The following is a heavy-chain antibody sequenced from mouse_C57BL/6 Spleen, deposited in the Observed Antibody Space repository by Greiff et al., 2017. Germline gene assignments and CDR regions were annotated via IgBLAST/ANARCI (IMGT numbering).Heavy chain of an antibody. D-gene: IGHD2-4*01. CDR3: ARWGDYRYYFDY. V-gene: IGHV1-81*01. Sequence: VQLQQSGAELARPGASVKLSCKASGYTFTSYGISWVKQRTGQGLEWIGEIYPRSGNTYYNEKFKGKATLTADKSSSTAYMELRSLTSEDSAVYFCARWGDYRYYFDYWGKGTTLTVSS. CDR1: GYTFTSYG. CDR2: IYPRSGNT. J-gene: IGHJ2*01.